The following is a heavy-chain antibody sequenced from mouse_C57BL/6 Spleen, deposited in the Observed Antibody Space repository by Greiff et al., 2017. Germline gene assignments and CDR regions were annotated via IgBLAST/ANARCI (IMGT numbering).Heavy chain of an antibody. CDR3: ARDEPDYYGSSCGYFDV. J-gene: IGHJ1*03. V-gene: IGHV5-4*01. Sequence: EVKVVESGGGLVKPGGSLKLSCAASGFTFSSYAMSWVRQTPEKRLEWVATISDGGSYTYYPDNVKGRFTISRDNAKNNLYLQMSHLKSEDTAMYYCARDEPDYYGSSCGYFDVWGTGTTVTVSS. CDR1: GFTFSSYA. CDR2: ISDGGSYT. D-gene: IGHD1-1*01.